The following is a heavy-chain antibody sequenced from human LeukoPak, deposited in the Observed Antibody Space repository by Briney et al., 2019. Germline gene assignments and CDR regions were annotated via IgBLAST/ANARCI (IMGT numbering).Heavy chain of an antibody. CDR2: INPSGGST. Sequence: GASVKVSCKASGYTFTSYYMHWVRQAPGQGLEWMGIINPSGGSTSYAQKFQGRVTMTRDTSTSTVYMELSSLRSEDTAVYYCARDITWFGELLPSGTDVWGQGTTVTVSS. J-gene: IGHJ6*02. D-gene: IGHD3-10*01. CDR3: ARDITWFGELLPSGTDV. V-gene: IGHV1-46*01. CDR1: GYTFTSYY.